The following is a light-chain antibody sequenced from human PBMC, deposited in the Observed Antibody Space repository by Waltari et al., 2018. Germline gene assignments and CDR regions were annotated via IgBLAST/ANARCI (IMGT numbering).Light chain of an antibody. J-gene: IGLJ1*01. CDR2: DVS. V-gene: IGLV2-14*03. CDR1: SSDVGGYNY. Sequence: QSALTQPASVSGSPGQSITIPCTGTSSDVGGYNYASWYQQHPGKAPKLMIYDVSNRPSGVSNRFSGSKSGNTASLTISGLQAEDEADYYCSSYTSSSTDVFGTGTKVTVL. CDR3: SSYTSSSTDV.